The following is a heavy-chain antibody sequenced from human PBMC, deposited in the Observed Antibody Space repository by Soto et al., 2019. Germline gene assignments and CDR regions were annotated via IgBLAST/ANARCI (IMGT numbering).Heavy chain of an antibody. D-gene: IGHD3-22*01. V-gene: IGHV4-59*01. J-gene: IGHJ4*02. CDR2: IYARGST. CDR3: VRDRYYDGSGFRRLDY. CDR1: GDSITNSY. Sequence: QVQLQESGPGLVKPSETLSLSCNVSGDSITNSYWSWIRQSPGKGLEWIGYIYARGSTNYNPSLKSRVIISLDTSKNQVSLRLSSVTAADTAVYYCVRDRYYDGSGFRRLDYWGQGTLVTVSS.